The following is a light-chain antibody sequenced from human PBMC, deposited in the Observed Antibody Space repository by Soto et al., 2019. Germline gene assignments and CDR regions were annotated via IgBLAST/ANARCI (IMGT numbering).Light chain of an antibody. CDR3: QHYNSYSEA. J-gene: IGKJ1*01. CDR1: QSVSSN. V-gene: IGKV3D-15*01. CDR2: GAS. Sequence: EIVMTQSPATLSVSPGERATLSCRASQSVSSNLAWYQQKPGQEPTHLIYGASGRANSIPEQFSGSRSGTEFTLTISSLQPDDFATYYCQHYNSYSEAFGQGTKVDIK.